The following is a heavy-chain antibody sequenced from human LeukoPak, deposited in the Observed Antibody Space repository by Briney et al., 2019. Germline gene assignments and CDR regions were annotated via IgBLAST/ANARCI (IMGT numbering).Heavy chain of an antibody. CDR1: GGSISSGSYY. Sequence: SETLSLTCTVSGGSISSGSYYWSWIRQPAGKGLEWIGRIYTSGSTNYNPSLKSRVTISVDTSKNQFSLKLSSVTAADTAVCYCAAGVTPMRVRLTFDYWGQGTLVTVSS. D-gene: IGHD4-23*01. J-gene: IGHJ4*02. CDR2: IYTSGST. CDR3: AAGVTPMRVRLTFDY. V-gene: IGHV4-61*02.